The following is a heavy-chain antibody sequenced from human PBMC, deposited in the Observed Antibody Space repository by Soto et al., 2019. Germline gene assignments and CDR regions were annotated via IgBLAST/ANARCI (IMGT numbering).Heavy chain of an antibody. CDR3: ARAYSSSSSSRTNYYYYGMDV. Sequence: GESLKISCKGSGSSFTSYWIGWVRQMPGKGLEWMGIIYPGDSDTRYSPSFQGQVTISAAKSISTAYLQWSSLKASDTAMYYCARAYSSSSSSRTNYYYYGMDVWGQGTTVTVSS. CDR1: GSSFTSYW. V-gene: IGHV5-51*01. CDR2: IYPGDSDT. D-gene: IGHD6-6*01. J-gene: IGHJ6*02.